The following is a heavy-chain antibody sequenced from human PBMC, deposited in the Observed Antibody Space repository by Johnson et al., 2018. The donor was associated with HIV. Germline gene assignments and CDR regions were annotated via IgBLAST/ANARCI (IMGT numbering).Heavy chain of an antibody. Sequence: QVQLVESGGGVVQPGGSLRLTCAASGFTFSMSAMHWVRQAPGKGLEWVTFIHYDVSNKYYADSVKGRFTISRDNSKNTLHLQMTNVRAEDTAIYYCARSDSGYDAFDIWGQGTMVSVSS. CDR1: GFTFSMSA. V-gene: IGHV3-30*02. CDR2: IHYDVSNK. D-gene: IGHD5-12*01. CDR3: ARSDSGYDAFDI. J-gene: IGHJ3*02.